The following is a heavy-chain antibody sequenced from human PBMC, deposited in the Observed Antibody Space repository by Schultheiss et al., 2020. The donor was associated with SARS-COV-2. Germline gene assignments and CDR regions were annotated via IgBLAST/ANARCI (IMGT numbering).Heavy chain of an antibody. CDR1: GFTFSSYE. CDR2: IGSSGSTI. D-gene: IGHD2-15*01. CDR3: ARDGGYCSGGSCYRLPLDY. J-gene: IGHJ4*02. V-gene: IGHV3-48*03. Sequence: GGSLRLSCAASGFTFSSYEMNWVRQAPGKGLEWVSYIGSSGSTIYYADSVKGRFTISRDNSKNTLYLQMNSLRAEDTAVYYCARDGGYCSGGSCYRLPLDYWGQGTLVTVSS.